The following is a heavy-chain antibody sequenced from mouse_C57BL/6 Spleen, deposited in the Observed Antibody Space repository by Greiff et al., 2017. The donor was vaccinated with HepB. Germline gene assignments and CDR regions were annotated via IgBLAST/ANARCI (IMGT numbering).Heavy chain of an antibody. CDR3: ASQDSSPAWFAY. CDR2: ISSGGSYT. J-gene: IGHJ3*01. Sequence: EVNVVESGGDLVKPGGSLKLSCAASGFTFSSYGMSWVRQTPDKRLEWVATISSGGSYTYYPDSVKGRFTISRDNAKNTLYLQMSSLKSEDTAMYYCASQDSSPAWFAYWGQGTLVTVSA. D-gene: IGHD1-1*01. CDR1: GFTFSSYG. V-gene: IGHV5-6*01.